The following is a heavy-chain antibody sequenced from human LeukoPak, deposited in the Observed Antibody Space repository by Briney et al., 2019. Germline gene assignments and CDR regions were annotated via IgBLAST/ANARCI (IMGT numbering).Heavy chain of an antibody. CDR3: ARGPIGEYGGFDWFDP. Sequence: GSSVKVSCKASGRTFSSYAISWVRQAPGQGLEWMGGIIPIFGTANYAQKFQGRVTITTDESTSTAYMELSSLRSEDTAVYYCARGPIGEYGGFDWFDPWGQGTLVTVSS. D-gene: IGHD3-10*01. CDR1: GRTFSSYA. V-gene: IGHV1-69*05. CDR2: IIPIFGTA. J-gene: IGHJ5*02.